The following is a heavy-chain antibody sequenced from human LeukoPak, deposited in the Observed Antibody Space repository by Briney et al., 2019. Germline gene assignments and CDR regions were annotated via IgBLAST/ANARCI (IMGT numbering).Heavy chain of an antibody. J-gene: IGHJ4*02. D-gene: IGHD2-2*01. CDR2: ISYDGSNK. Sequence: GGSLRLSCAASGFTFSSYGMHWVRQAPGKGLEWVAVISYDGSNKYYADSVKGRFTISRDNSKNTLYLQMNSLRAEDTAVYYCARGPQLTRGPNHIVVVPADFDYWGQGTLVTVSS. V-gene: IGHV3-30*03. CDR3: ARGPQLTRGPNHIVVVPADFDY. CDR1: GFTFSSYG.